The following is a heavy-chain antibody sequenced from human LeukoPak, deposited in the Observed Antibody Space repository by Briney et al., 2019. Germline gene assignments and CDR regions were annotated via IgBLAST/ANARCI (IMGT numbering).Heavy chain of an antibody. CDR1: DDSISNGGYY. Sequence: SQTLSLTCTVSDDSISNGGYYWSWVRRRPGKGLEWIGYIYYNGNTYYTPSLNSRVTISVDTSKNQFYLKLSSVTAADTSVYYCARDIAGRGYFDYWGQGTLVTVSS. CDR3: ARDIAGRGYFDY. J-gene: IGHJ4*02. V-gene: IGHV4-31*03. CDR2: IYYNGNT. D-gene: IGHD6-13*01.